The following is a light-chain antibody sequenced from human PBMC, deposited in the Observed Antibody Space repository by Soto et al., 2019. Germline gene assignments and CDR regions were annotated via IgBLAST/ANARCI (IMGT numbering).Light chain of an antibody. CDR2: RAS. J-gene: IGKJ3*01. Sequence: DIQMTQSPSTLSASVGDRVTITCRASQRIISGLAWYQHKPGTAPKLLIYRASSLQSGVPSRFSVSGSGAEFTLTISILQSEDVAAYYCQQYNSYPLTFGRGTKVAIK. V-gene: IGKV1-5*03. CDR3: QQYNSYPLT. CDR1: QRIISG.